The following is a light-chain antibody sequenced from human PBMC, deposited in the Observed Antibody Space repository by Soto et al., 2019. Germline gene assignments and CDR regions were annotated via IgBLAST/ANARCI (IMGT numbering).Light chain of an antibody. CDR3: QSYDSGLSAVV. V-gene: IGLV1-40*01. CDR2: ANT. J-gene: IGLJ2*01. CDR1: SSNIGADYA. Sequence: QPVLTQPPSVSGAPGQRITISCTGSSSNIGADYAVHWYQQLPGAAPKLLIYANTNRPSGVPDRFSGSKSGTSASLAISGLQTEDEADYYCQSYDSGLSAVVFGGGTKLTVL.